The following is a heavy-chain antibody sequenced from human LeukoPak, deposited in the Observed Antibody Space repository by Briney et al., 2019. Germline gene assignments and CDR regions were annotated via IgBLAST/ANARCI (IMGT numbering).Heavy chain of an antibody. CDR1: GGFFSGYY. CDR2: INHLGST. D-gene: IGHD3-10*01. V-gene: IGHV4-34*01. CDR3: ARLPYGSGYWLHREGRDV. J-gene: IGHJ6*04. Sequence: PSETLSLTCAVYGGFFSGYYWSWNRQPPEKGLEWIGEINHLGSTNYNPSLKSRVTISVDTSKKQFSLNLTSVTAADTAVYYCARLPYGSGYWLHREGRDVWGKGTTVTISS.